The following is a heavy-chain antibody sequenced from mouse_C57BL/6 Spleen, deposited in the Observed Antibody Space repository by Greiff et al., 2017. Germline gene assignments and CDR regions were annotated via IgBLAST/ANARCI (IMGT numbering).Heavy chain of an antibody. CDR1: GYTFTNYS. CDR2: ITPSSGGT. CDR3: ARPYDGYYWFAY. V-gene: IGHV1-26*01. J-gene: IGHJ3*01. D-gene: IGHD2-3*01. Sequence: EVQLQQSGPELAKPGASVKISCKASGYTFTNYSMNWVKQIPGKSLEWIGDITPSSGGTSYNQQIKGNATLPVATSSSTSYMGLRSLTSADSAVYYCARPYDGYYWFAYWGQGTLVTVSA.